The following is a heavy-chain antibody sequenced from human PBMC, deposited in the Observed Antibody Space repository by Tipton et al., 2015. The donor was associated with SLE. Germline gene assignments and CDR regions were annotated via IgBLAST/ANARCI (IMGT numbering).Heavy chain of an antibody. CDR1: GGAFSDYY. CDR3: ASAIRRGGDY. J-gene: IGHJ4*02. Sequence: TLSLTCAVFGGAFSDYYWSWFRQSPGKGLEWIGEINHSGSTNYNPSLKSRVTLSVDTSKNQFALKLRLVTAADAAIYYCASAIRRGGDYWGQGTLVNVSS. CDR2: INHSGST. D-gene: IGHD3-10*01. V-gene: IGHV4-34*01.